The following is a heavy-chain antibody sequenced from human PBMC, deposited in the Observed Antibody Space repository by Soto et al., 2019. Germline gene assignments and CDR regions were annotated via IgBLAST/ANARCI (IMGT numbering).Heavy chain of an antibody. CDR1: GFTFSDYY. D-gene: IGHD3-10*02. V-gene: IGHV3-11*01. CDR2: ISSSGSTI. CDR3: ARVRRVFSALYYFDY. J-gene: IGHJ4*02. Sequence: GGSLRLSCAASGFTFSDYYMSWIRQAPGKGLEWVSYISSSGSTIYYADSVKGRFTISRDNAKNSLYLQMNSLRAEDTAVYYCARVRRVFSALYYFDYWGQGTLVTVSS.